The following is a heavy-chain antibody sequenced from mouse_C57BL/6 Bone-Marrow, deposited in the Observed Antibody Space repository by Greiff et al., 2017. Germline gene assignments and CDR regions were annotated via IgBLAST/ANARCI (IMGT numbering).Heavy chain of an antibody. D-gene: IGHD2-5*01. CDR1: GFTFSDYY. V-gene: IGHV5-16*01. CDR3: ARDLGSNGYFDV. CDR2: INYDGSST. Sequence: EVKLMESEGGLVQPGSSMKLSCTASGFTFSDYYMAWVRQVPEKGLEWVANINYDGSSTYYLDSLKSRFIISRDNAKNILYLQMSSLKSEDTATYYCARDLGSNGYFDVWGTGTTVTVSS. J-gene: IGHJ1*03.